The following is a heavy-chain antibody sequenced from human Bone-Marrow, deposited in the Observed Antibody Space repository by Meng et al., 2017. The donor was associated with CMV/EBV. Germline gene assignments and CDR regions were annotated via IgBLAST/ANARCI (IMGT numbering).Heavy chain of an antibody. J-gene: IGHJ6*02. CDR3: ARSPLKFYYYYGMDV. Sequence: GTFSGFYWSWIRQPPGKGLEWLGEINHSGSTNYNPSLKSRVTISVDTSKNQFSLKLSSVTAADTAVYYCARSPLKFYYYYGMDVWGQGTTVTVSS. V-gene: IGHV4-34*01. CDR2: INHSGST. CDR1: GTFSGFY.